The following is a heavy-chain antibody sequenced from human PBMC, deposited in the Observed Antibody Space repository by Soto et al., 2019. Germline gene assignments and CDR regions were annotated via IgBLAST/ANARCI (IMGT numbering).Heavy chain of an antibody. V-gene: IGHV1-18*01. CDR3: ARDTDYYDSSGYYVPLDY. J-gene: IGHJ4*02. D-gene: IGHD3-22*01. CDR1: GYTFTSYG. Sequence: ASVKVSCKASGYTFTSYGISWVRQAPGQGLEWMGWISAYNGNTNYAQKLQGRVTMTTDTSTSTAYMVLRSRRSDDTAVYYCARDTDYYDSSGYYVPLDYWGQGTPVTVSS. CDR2: ISAYNGNT.